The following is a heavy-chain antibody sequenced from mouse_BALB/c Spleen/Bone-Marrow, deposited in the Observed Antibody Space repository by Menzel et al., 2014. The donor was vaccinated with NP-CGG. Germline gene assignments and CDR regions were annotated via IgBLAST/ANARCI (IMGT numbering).Heavy chain of an antibody. CDR3: ARDYYDYYFDY. D-gene: IGHD2-4*01. Sequence: EVKLMESGPELVKPGASVKISCKASGYSFTGYFMHWVMQSHGKSLEWIGRINPYNGDTFYNQKFKGKATLTVDKSSSTAHMELRSLASEDSAVYYCARDYYDYYFDYWGQGTTLTVSS. J-gene: IGHJ2*01. V-gene: IGHV1-20*02. CDR1: GYSFTGYF. CDR2: INPYNGDT.